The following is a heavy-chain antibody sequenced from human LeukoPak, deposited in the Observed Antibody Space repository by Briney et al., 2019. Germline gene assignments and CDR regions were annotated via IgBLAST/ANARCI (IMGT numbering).Heavy chain of an antibody. V-gene: IGHV3-30*18. CDR1: GFTFSSYG. CDR2: VSYDGRYR. J-gene: IGHJ2*01. D-gene: IGHD6-19*01. Sequence: GGSLRLSCVASGFTFSSYGMYWVRQAPGKGLERVAVVSYDGRYRYYADSVKGRFTISRDNSKNTLYLQMDSLRAEDTAAYYCAKFGVAAGTDYWYFDLWGRGTLVTVSS. CDR3: AKFGVAAGTDYWYFDL.